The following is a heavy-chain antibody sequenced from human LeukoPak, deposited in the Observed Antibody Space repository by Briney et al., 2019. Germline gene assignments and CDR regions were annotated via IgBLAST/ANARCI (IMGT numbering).Heavy chain of an antibody. CDR1: GGSVSSGSNY. D-gene: IGHD6-13*01. CDR2: IYYSGST. V-gene: IGHV4-61*01. CDR3: ARRFIAAAGHFDY. J-gene: IGHJ4*02. Sequence: SETLSLTCTVSGGSVSSGSNYWSWIRQPPGKRLEWIGYIYYSGSTNYNPSLNSRVTISLDTSKNQFSLKLSSVTAADTAVYYCARRFIAAAGHFDYWGQGTLVTVSS.